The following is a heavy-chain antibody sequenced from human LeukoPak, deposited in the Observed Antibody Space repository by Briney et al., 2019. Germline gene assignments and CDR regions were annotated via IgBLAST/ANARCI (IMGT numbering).Heavy chain of an antibody. CDR2: ITTSNGNT. CDR1: GYIFTNHG. V-gene: IGHV1-18*01. D-gene: IGHD1-1*01. CDR3: ARVEAGFHDY. Sequence: ASVKVSCKASGYIFTNHGISWVRQAPGQGLEWVGWITTSNGNTKYAQKLQGRVTMTTDTFTTTAYMELRSLASDDTAVYYCARVEAGFHDYWGQGTMVTVSS. J-gene: IGHJ4*02.